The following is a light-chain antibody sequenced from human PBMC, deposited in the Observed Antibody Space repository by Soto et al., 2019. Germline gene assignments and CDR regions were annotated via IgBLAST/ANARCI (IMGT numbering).Light chain of an antibody. Sequence: DIQMTQSPSTLSASVGDRVTITCRASQSISNWLAWYQQKPGKAPKLLIYKASSLESGVPLRFSGSGSGTDFTLSIRSLQPDDFATYYCQEYNTYSYTVGQGTKLEIK. J-gene: IGKJ2*01. CDR1: QSISNW. CDR3: QEYNTYSYT. V-gene: IGKV1-5*03. CDR2: KAS.